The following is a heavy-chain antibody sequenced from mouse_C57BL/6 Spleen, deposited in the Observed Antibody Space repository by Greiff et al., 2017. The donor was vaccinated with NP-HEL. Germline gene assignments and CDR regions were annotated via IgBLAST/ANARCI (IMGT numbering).Heavy chain of an antibody. CDR3: ARYDGSWYFDV. Sequence: EVKVVESGGGLVQPGGSLSLSCAASGFTFTDYYMSWVRQPPGKALEWLGFIRNKANGYTTEYSASVKGRFTISRDNSQSILYLQMNALRAEDSATYYCARYDGSWYFDVWGTGTTVTVSS. CDR1: GFTFTDYY. D-gene: IGHD1-1*02. J-gene: IGHJ1*03. CDR2: IRNKANGYTT. V-gene: IGHV7-3*01.